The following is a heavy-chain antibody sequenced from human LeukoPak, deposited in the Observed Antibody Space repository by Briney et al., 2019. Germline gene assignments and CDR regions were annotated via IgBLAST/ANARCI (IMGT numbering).Heavy chain of an antibody. D-gene: IGHD3-3*01. CDR2: ISAYNGNT. Sequence: PGGSLRLSCAASGYTFTSYGISWVRQAPGQGLEWMGWISAYNGNTNYAQKLQGRVTMTTDTSTSTAYMELRSLRSDDTAVYYCARELRFLEWSVYWFDPWGQGTLVAVSS. J-gene: IGHJ5*02. CDR3: ARELRFLEWSVYWFDP. CDR1: GYTFTSYG. V-gene: IGHV1-18*01.